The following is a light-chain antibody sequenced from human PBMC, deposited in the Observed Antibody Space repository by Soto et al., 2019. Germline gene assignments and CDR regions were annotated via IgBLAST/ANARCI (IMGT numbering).Light chain of an antibody. CDR2: EVT. CDR1: SSDVGTYNY. V-gene: IGLV2-14*01. CDR3: SSYTSTTTLV. J-gene: IGLJ2*01. Sequence: QSVLTQPTSVSGSPGQSITISCAGTSSDVGTYNYVSWYQQHPGKSPKLMIYEVTNRPSGVSNRFSGSKSGNTASLTISGLQTEDEAHYYCSSYTSTTTLVFGAGTKVTVL.